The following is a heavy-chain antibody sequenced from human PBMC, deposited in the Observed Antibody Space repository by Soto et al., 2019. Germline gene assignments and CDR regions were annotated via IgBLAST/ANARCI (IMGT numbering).Heavy chain of an antibody. CDR1: GYTFTGYY. D-gene: IGHD2-2*01. CDR3: ARELVVPAAKGFDY. J-gene: IGHJ4*02. Sequence: ASVKVSCKASGYTFTGYYMHWVRQAPGQGLEWIGWINPNSGGTNYAQKFQGWVTMTRDTSISTAYMELSRLRSDDTAVYYCARELVVPAAKGFDYWGQGTLVTVSS. CDR2: INPNSGGT. V-gene: IGHV1-2*04.